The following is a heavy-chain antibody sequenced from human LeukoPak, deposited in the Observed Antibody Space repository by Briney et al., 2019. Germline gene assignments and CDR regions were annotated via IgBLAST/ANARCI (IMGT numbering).Heavy chain of an antibody. Sequence: GGSLRLSCAASAFSFSDYNMNWVRQAPGKGLEWVSGITASGDRTFYGDSVRGRFTVSRDNSKNTVYLQMNSLRVDDTAVYYCARRDIVVVVSASDYWGQGTLVTVSS. CDR1: AFSFSDYN. D-gene: IGHD2-15*01. J-gene: IGHJ4*02. CDR2: ITASGDRT. V-gene: IGHV3-23*01. CDR3: ARRDIVVVVSASDY.